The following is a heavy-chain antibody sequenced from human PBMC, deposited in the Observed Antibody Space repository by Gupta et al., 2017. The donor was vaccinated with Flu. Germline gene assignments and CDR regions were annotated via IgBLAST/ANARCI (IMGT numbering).Heavy chain of an antibody. Sequence: YWSWIRQHPEKGLEWIGYIYYNGNTYYNPSLQGRIHMSVDTSTSQFSLTLASVTAADTALYFCARTKAGGFPRNPNWFDPWGQGTLVTVSS. CDR3: ARTKAGGFPRNPNWFDP. CDR2: IYYNGNT. V-gene: IGHV4-31*02. J-gene: IGHJ5*02. CDR1: Y.